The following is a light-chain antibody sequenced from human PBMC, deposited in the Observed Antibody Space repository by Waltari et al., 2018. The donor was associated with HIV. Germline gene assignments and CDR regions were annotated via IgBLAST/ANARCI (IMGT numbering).Light chain of an antibody. Sequence: QTVVPPEPSLTVSPGGTVTLPCASNTGSVISLNYPSWFQHKPGQAPTALIYNTNNTHPWTPARFSGSLPGGKAALTLSGVQPEDEADYYCVIYYGGSWVFGGGTKLTVL. CDR2: NTN. J-gene: IGLJ3*02. CDR1: TGSVISLNY. V-gene: IGLV7-43*01. CDR3: VIYYGGSWV.